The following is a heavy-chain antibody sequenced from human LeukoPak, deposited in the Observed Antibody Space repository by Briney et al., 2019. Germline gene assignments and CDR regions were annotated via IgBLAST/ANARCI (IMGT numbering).Heavy chain of an antibody. Sequence: TGGSLRLSCPASGSTFSSYWMSWVRQAPGKGLEWVAVISYDGSNKYYADSVKGRFTISRDNSKNTLYLQMNSLRAEDTAVYYCARDRAPYSSSWFDYYYYGMDVWGQGTTVTVSS. J-gene: IGHJ6*02. CDR3: ARDRAPYSSSWFDYYYYGMDV. CDR2: ISYDGSNK. V-gene: IGHV3-30-3*01. D-gene: IGHD6-13*01. CDR1: GSTFSSYW.